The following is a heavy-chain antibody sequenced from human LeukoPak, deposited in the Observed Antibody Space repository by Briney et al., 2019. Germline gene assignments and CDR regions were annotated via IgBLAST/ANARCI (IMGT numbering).Heavy chain of an antibody. CDR1: GLTFSDYY. CDR3: ARDPVEWELLLDY. CDR2: MNIDGSEK. Sequence: GGSLRLSYAASGLTFSDYYMSWIRQAPGKGLEWVANMNIDGSEKYYADSAKGRFTISRDNARNSVYLQMNSLRVEDTAVYYCARDPVEWELLLDYWGQGTLVTVSS. D-gene: IGHD1-26*01. J-gene: IGHJ4*02. V-gene: IGHV3-7*01.